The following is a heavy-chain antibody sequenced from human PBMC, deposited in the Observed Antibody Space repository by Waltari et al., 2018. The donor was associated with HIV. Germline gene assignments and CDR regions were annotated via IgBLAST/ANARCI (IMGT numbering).Heavy chain of an antibody. J-gene: IGHJ6*02. CDR2: LYSNGNT. CDR1: GFIVSDNS. Sequence: EVQLVESGGNLTRPGGSLSLSCVGSGFIVSDNSMGWVGQAPGKGPEWFSVLYSNGNTLYGGSVKGRFTIFRDNSKNTLYLQMNTLRVDDTAVYYCARMQRFYGSEQSRYFYFGMDVWGQGTTVTVSS. D-gene: IGHD3-16*02. CDR3: ARMQRFYGSEQSRYFYFGMDV. V-gene: IGHV3-53*01.